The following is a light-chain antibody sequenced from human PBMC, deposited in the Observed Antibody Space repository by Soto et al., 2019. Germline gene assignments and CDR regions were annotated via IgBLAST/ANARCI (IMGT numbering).Light chain of an antibody. Sequence: DIQMTQSPSSLSASVGDRVTITRRASQSINVYLNWYQQKPKKAPKLLIYAASSLQSGVPSRFGGSGSGTDFTLTISSLQPEDFAIYYCQQSKSTPWTFGQATKVDIK. CDR2: AAS. V-gene: IGKV1-39*01. J-gene: IGKJ1*01. CDR3: QQSKSTPWT. CDR1: QSINVY.